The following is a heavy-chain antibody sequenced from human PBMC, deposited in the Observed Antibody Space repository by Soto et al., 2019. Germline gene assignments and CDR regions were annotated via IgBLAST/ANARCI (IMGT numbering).Heavy chain of an antibody. D-gene: IGHD5-12*01. V-gene: IGHV4-59*08. J-gene: IGHJ3*02. CDR1: GGSISYSY. CDR2: IHNNGES. Sequence: QVQLQESGPGLVKPSETLSLTCTVSGGSISYSYWSWIRQSPGEGLEWIGYIHNNGESNYNPSLKSRVTMSLHTSKNQVALNLTSVTAADTAGYYCARQPPATAAFDIWGQGTMVTVSS. CDR3: ARQPPATAAFDI.